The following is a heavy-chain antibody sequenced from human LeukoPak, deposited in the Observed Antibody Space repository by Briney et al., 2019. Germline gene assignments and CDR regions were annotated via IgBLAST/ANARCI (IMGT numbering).Heavy chain of an antibody. CDR2: ISGSGGST. CDR3: AKGGGRYYYDSSGYYGGIDY. J-gene: IGHJ4*02. D-gene: IGHD3-22*01. V-gene: IGHV3-23*01. Sequence: GGSLRLSCAASGFTFSSYAMSWVRQAPGKGLEGVSAISGSGGSTYYADSVKGRFTISRDNSKNTLYLQMNSLRAEDTAVYYCAKGGGRYYYDSSGYYGGIDYWGQGTLVTVSS. CDR1: GFTFSSYA.